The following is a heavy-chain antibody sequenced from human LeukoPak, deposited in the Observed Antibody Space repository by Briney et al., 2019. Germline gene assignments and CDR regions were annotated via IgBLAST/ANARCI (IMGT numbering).Heavy chain of an antibody. J-gene: IGHJ6*02. CDR1: GCTISSYA. CDR3: ERTQQWLVYHGMEL. CDR2: ISSNGGST. D-gene: IGHD6-19*01. Sequence: GGSLRLACAASGCTISSYAMHWVRQAPGKGLEYVSAISSNGGSTYYANSVKGRFTISRDNSKNTLYLQMGSLRAEDMAVYYCERTQQWLVYHGMELWGQGTTVTVSS. V-gene: IGHV3-64*01.